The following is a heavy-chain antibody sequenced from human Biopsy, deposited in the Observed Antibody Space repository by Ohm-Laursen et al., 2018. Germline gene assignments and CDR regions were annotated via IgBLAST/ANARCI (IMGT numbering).Heavy chain of an antibody. V-gene: IGHV1-69*05. Sequence: GASVKVSCKASGGTFNGYGISWVRQAPGQGLEWMGGIVPIFATANYAQKFQGRLTMTTDTSTSTAYMELRSLRSDDTAVYYCARDRPSVSTYGVDWGQGTLVTVSS. CDR3: ARDRPSVSTYGVD. CDR2: IVPIFATA. CDR1: GGTFNGYG. D-gene: IGHD3-3*01. J-gene: IGHJ4*02.